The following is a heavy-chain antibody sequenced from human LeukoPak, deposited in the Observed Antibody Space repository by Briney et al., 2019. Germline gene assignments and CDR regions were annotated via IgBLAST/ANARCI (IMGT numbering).Heavy chain of an antibody. V-gene: IGHV3-7*01. CDR2: MRQDGSEQ. Sequence: GGSLRLSCAASGFTFSNYWMIWVRQAPGKGLEWVANMRQDGSEQYYGDSVKGRFTISRDNAKNSLYLQMSSLRAEDSAVYYCTRDIDVIVSGVNYDALDIWGQGTVVTVSS. CDR1: GFTFSNYW. J-gene: IGHJ3*02. CDR3: TRDIDVIVSGVNYDALDI. D-gene: IGHD3-22*01.